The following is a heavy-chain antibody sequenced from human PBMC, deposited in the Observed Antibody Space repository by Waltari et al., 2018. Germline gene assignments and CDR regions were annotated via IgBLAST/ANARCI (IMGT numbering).Heavy chain of an antibody. CDR2: INPTSGGT. V-gene: IGHV1-2*06. Sequence: QVQLVQSGAEVKKPGASVKVSCKASGYTFTGYYMHWVRQAPGQGLEWMGRINPTSGGTTYAQKYQGRVTMTRDTSISTAYMELSRLRSDDTAVYYCARASSSWNNWFDPWGQGTLVTVSS. D-gene: IGHD6-13*01. J-gene: IGHJ5*02. CDR1: GYTFTGYY. CDR3: ARASSSWNNWFDP.